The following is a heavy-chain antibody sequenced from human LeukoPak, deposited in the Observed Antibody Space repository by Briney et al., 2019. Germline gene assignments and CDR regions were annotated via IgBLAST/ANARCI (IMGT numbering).Heavy chain of an antibody. CDR2: IYSGGST. Sequence: PGGSLRLSCAASGFTVSSNYMSWVRQAPGKGLEWFSVIYSGGSTYYADSVKGRFTISRDNSKNTLYLQMNSLRVDDTAVYYCARVMGGMFDYWGQGTLVAVSS. CDR1: GFTVSSNY. CDR3: ARVMGGMFDY. D-gene: IGHD2-15*01. V-gene: IGHV3-53*01. J-gene: IGHJ4*02.